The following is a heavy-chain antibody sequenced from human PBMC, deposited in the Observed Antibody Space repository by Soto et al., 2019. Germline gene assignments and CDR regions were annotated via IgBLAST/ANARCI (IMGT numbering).Heavy chain of an antibody. D-gene: IGHD4-4*01. CDR2: IDPSDSYT. Sequence: GGSLKISCNGSGYSFTIYWISWVRQMPGKGLEWMGRIDPSDSYTNYSPSFQGHVTISADKSISTAYLQWSSLKASDTAMYYCARLLQEGMDVWGQGTTVTVSS. J-gene: IGHJ6*02. CDR1: GYSFTIYW. V-gene: IGHV5-10-1*01. CDR3: ARLLQEGMDV.